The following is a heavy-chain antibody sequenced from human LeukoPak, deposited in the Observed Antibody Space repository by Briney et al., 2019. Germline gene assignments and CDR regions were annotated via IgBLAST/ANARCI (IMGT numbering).Heavy chain of an antibody. CDR3: GRGLTTAGVY. J-gene: IGHJ4*02. Sequence: ASVTVSCKASGYTFTGYYMHWVRQAPGQGLEWMGWINPNSGGTNYAQKFQGRVTMTRDTSIRTAYMELGRVRADDTAVYYCGRGLTTAGVYWGQGTLVTVSS. V-gene: IGHV1-2*02. CDR2: INPNSGGT. D-gene: IGHD4-17*01. CDR1: GYTFTGYY.